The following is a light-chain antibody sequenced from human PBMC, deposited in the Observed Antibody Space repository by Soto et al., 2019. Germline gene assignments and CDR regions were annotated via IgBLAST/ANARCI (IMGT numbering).Light chain of an antibody. J-gene: IGKJ1*01. CDR3: QQYYSYWT. V-gene: IGKV1-5*01. CDR1: QTISNW. Sequence: DIQMTQSPSTLSASVGDRVTITCRASQTISNWLAWYQQKPGKAPKLLIYDASSLEGGVPSRFSGSGSGPEFPLTLSSLQPDDFATYYCQQYYSYWTFGQGTKVEIK. CDR2: DAS.